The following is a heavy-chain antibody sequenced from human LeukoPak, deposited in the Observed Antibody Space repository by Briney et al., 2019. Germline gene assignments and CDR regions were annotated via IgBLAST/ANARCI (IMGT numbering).Heavy chain of an antibody. CDR1: GFTFSSYA. CDR2: ISYDGSNK. J-gene: IGHJ5*02. V-gene: IGHV3-30-3*01. D-gene: IGHD2-2*01. CDR3: ARGYCTSTSCSPPSP. Sequence: SGGSLRLSCAASGFTFSSYAMHWVRQAPGKGLEWAAVISYDGSNKYYADSVKGRFTISRDNSKNTLYLQMNSLRPEDTAVYYCARGYCTSTSCSPPSPWGQGTLVTVSS.